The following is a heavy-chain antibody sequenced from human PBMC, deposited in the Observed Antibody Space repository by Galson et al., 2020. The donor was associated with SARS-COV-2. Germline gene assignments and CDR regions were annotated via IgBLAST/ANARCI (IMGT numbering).Heavy chain of an antibody. CDR2: ISYEGSNK. CDR3: AKDLRRYGDYGWFDP. V-gene: IGHV3-30*18. D-gene: IGHD4-17*01. CDR1: GFTFSDYG. Sequence: TGGSLRLSCASSGFTFSDYGMHWVRQAPGKGLEWVAVISYEGSNKYYADSVKGRFTISRDNSKNTLYLQMNSLRAEDTAVYYCAKDLRRYGDYGWFDPWGQGTLVTVSS. J-gene: IGHJ5*02.